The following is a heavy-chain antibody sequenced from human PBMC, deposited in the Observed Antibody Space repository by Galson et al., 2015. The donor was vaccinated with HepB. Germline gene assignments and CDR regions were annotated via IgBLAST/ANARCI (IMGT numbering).Heavy chain of an antibody. Sequence: SETLSLTCTVSGGSIRSSDYYWGWIRQPPGKGLEWVGTIYYSGSTYYSPSLKSRLTISIDTSKNQFSLKLSSVTAADTAVYYCAREAYYYDSGAYYRPRGYYFDYWGQGTLVTVSS. CDR3: AREAYYYDSGAYYRPRGYYFDY. V-gene: IGHV4-39*07. D-gene: IGHD3-22*01. CDR1: GGSIRSSDYY. J-gene: IGHJ4*02. CDR2: IYYSGST.